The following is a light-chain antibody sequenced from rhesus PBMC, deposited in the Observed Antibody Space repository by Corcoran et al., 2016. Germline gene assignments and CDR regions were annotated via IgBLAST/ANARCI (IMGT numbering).Light chain of an antibody. J-gene: IGKJ3*01. V-gene: IGKV2-91*01. CDR2: FAS. CDR3: MQGTQLPFT. Sequence: DIVMTQTPLSLPVTPGEPASISCRSSQSLLHSNGYTYLYWYLQKPGQSPPLLRYFASYRASGVPDRFSGSGSGTDFTLGISRVETGDIGVYYCMQGTQLPFTFGPETKLDIK. CDR1: QSLLHSNGYTY.